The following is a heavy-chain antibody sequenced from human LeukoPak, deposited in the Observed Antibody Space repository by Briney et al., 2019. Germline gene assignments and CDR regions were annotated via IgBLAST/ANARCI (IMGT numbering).Heavy chain of an antibody. CDR2: ISFDGSNK. J-gene: IGHJ6*02. V-gene: IGHV3-30*18. CDR1: GFTFSSFG. CDR3: AKDLYQLYYYYYGMDV. Sequence: GGSLRLSCAASGFTFSSFGMHWVRQAPGKGLKWVALISFDGSNKYYADSVKGRFTISRDNSKNTLYLQMNSLRAEDTAVYYCAKDLYQLYYYYYGMDVWGQGNTVTVSS. D-gene: IGHD6-6*01.